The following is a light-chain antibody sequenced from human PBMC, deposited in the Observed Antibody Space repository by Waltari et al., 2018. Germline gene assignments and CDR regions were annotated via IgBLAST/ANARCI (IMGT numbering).Light chain of an antibody. V-gene: IGKV4-1*01. CDR3: QQYYSRRT. Sequence: DIVMTQYRDALAVSLGVRLTINCKSSQSLLYNSNDKNYLAWYPHTPGAPPKLHFSWASTRHSGVPDRFRGSGSATDFNLSISSLQAEDVAVYFCQQYYSRRTFGQGTRVDIK. J-gene: IGKJ1*01. CDR1: QSLLYNSNDKNY. CDR2: WAS.